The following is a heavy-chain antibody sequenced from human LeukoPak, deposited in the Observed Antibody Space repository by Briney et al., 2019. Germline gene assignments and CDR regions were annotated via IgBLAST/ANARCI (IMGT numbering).Heavy chain of an antibody. CDR1: GGSISSGDYY. V-gene: IGHV4-30-4*01. D-gene: IGHD5-24*01. J-gene: IGHJ3*02. CDR2: IYYSGST. Sequence: SETLSLTCTVSGGSISSGDYYWSWIRQPPGKGLEWIGYIYYSGSTYYNPSLKSRVTISVDTSKNQFSLKLSSVTAADTAVYYCARERSISRDGYNYDAFDIWGQGTMVTVSS. CDR3: ARERSISRDGYNYDAFDI.